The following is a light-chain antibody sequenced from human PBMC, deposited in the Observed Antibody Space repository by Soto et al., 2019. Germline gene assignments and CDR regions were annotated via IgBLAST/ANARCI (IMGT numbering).Light chain of an antibody. J-gene: IGLJ2*01. Sequence: QSALTQPASVSGSPGQSITISCTGTSSDVGGYNYVSWYQQHPGKAPKLMIYGVTNRPSGVSNRFSGSKSGNTASLTISGLQAEDDADYYCSSYTSSTTLGVVFGGGTKLTVL. CDR3: SSYTSSTTLGVV. V-gene: IGLV2-14*01. CDR2: GVT. CDR1: SSDVGGYNY.